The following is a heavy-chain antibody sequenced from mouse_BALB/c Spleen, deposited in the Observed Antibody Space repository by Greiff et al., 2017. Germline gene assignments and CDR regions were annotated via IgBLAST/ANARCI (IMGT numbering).Heavy chain of an antibody. CDR1: GYAFSSYW. V-gene: IGHV1-80*01. Sequence: QVQLQQSGAELVRPGSSVKISCKASGYAFSSYWMNWVKQRPGQGLEWIGQIYPGDGDTNYNGKFKGKATLTADKSSSTAYMQLSSLTSEDSAVYFCARRGLYGSSFDYWGQGTTLTVSS. CDR2: IYPGDGDT. CDR3: ARRGLYGSSFDY. D-gene: IGHD1-1*01. J-gene: IGHJ2*01.